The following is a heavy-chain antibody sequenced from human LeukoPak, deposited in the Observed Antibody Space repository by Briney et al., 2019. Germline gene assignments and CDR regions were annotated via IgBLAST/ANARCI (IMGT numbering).Heavy chain of an antibody. D-gene: IGHD7-27*01. Sequence: SETLSLTCTVYNGSFSGYYWSWIRQPPGKGLEWIGEINHSGSTNYTPSLRSRVTISLDMSTNQFSLKLSSVTAEDTAVYYCARYSQTGDPGYWGQGTLVTVSS. CDR2: INHSGST. J-gene: IGHJ4*02. CDR1: NGSFSGYY. V-gene: IGHV4-34*01. CDR3: ARYSQTGDPGY.